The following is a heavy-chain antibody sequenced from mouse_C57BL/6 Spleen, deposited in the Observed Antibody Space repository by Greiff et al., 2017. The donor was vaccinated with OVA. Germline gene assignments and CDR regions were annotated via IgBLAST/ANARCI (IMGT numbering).Heavy chain of an antibody. CDR2: FHPYNDDT. J-gene: IGHJ3*01. V-gene: IGHV1-47*01. CDR1: GYTFTTYP. CDR3: ARPYDGYYWGFAY. Sequence: VQLQESGAELVKPGASVKMSCKASGYTFTTYPIEWMKQNHGKSLEWIGNFHPYNDDTKYNEKFKGKATLTVEKSSSTVYLELSRLTSDDSAVYYCARPYDGYYWGFAYWGQGTLVTVSA. D-gene: IGHD2-3*01.